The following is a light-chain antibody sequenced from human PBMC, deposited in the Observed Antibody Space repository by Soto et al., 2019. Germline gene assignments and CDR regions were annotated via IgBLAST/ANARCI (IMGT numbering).Light chain of an antibody. V-gene: IGKV3-20*01. CDR2: GAS. CDR3: QQYGSP. J-gene: IGKJ1*01. CDR1: QSVSSSY. Sequence: EIVLTQSPGTLSLSPGERATLSCRASQSVSSSYLAWYQQKPGQAPRLLIYGASSRATGIPDRFSGSGSGTDFILTISRLEPEDFAVYYCQQYGSPFGQGTKVEIK.